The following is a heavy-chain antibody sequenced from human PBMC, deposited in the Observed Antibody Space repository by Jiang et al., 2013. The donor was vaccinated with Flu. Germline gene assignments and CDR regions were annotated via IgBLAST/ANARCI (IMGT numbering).Heavy chain of an antibody. Sequence: GQVTISADKSISTAYLQWSSLKASDTAMYYCARQSSIAATDFDYWGQGTLVTVSS. CDR3: ARQSSIAATDFDY. J-gene: IGHJ4*02. D-gene: IGHD6-6*01. V-gene: IGHV5-51*01.